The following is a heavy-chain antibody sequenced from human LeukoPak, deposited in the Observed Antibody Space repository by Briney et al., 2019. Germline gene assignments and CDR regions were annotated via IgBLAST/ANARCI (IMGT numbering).Heavy chain of an antibody. CDR1: GGSISSYY. CDR2: IYTSGST. Sequence: PSETLSLTCTVSGGSISSYYWSWIRQPPGKGLEWIGYIYTSGSTNYNPSLKSRVTISVYTSKNPFSLKLSSVTAAATAVYYCARGYYDSSGYWHYYYYYMDVCGKGTTVTVSS. J-gene: IGHJ6*03. D-gene: IGHD3-22*01. V-gene: IGHV4-4*09. CDR3: ARGYYDSSGYWHYYYYYMDV.